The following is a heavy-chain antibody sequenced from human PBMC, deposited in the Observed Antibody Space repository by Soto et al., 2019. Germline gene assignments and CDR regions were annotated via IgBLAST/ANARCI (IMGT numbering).Heavy chain of an antibody. Sequence: QVQLQESGPGLVKPSQTLSLTCTVSGGSISSGGYYWSWIRQHPGKGLEWIGYIYYSGSTYYNPSLKGRVNISVDTSKTQFSLKLSSVTAADTAVYYCARVTTVTSGGAFDIWGQGTMVTVSS. CDR1: GGSISSGGYY. J-gene: IGHJ3*02. D-gene: IGHD4-17*01. V-gene: IGHV4-31*03. CDR3: ARVTTVTSGGAFDI. CDR2: IYYSGST.